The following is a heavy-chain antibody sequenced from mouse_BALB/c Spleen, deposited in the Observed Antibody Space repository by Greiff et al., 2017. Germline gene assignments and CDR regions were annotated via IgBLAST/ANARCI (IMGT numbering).Heavy chain of an antibody. D-gene: IGHD2-2*01. J-gene: IGHJ1*01. CDR2: IRSKSNNYAT. CDR1: GFTFNTYA. V-gene: IGHV10-1*02. CDR3: VRQSHGYDWYFDV. Sequence: EVKLVESGGGLVQPKGSLKLSCAASGFTFNTYAMNWVRQAPGKGLEWVARIRSKSNNYATYYADSVKDRFTISRDDSQSMLYLQMNNLKTEDTAMYYCVRQSHGYDWYFDVWGAGTTVTVSS.